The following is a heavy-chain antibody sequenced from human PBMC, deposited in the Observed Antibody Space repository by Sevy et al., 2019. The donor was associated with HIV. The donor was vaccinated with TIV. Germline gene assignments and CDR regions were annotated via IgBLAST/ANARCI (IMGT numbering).Heavy chain of an antibody. CDR3: ARPSGSSGYYDFQH. CDR1: GFTFNSYP. Sequence: GGSLRLSCAASGFTFNSYPMHWVRQAPGKGLEWVAFRSYDGSNKYYADSVKGRFTISREISRNTLYLQMNSLRPEDTALYYCARPSGSSGYYDFQHWGQGTLVTVSS. D-gene: IGHD3-22*01. V-gene: IGHV3-30*04. J-gene: IGHJ1*01. CDR2: RSYDGSNK.